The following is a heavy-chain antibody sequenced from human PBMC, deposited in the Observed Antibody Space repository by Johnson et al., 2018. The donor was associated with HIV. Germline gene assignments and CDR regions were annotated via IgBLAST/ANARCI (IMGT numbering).Heavy chain of an antibody. V-gene: IGHV3-30*02. CDR2: IRYDGSNK. J-gene: IGHJ3*02. CDR3: ASPLIAAGGGAFDI. CDR1: GFTFSSYG. Sequence: QVQLVESGGGVVQPGGSLRLSCAASGFTFSSYGMHWVRQAPGKGLEWVAFIRYDGSNKYYADSVKGRFTISRDNSKNTLYLQMNSLRAEDTAVYYGASPLIAAGGGAFDIWGQGTMVTVSS. D-gene: IGHD6-13*01.